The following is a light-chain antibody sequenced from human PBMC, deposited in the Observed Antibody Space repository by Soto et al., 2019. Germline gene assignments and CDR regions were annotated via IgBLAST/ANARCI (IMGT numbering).Light chain of an antibody. V-gene: IGKV1-39*01. Sequence: DIKMKQSPSSVSASVGDRVTITCRASQSISSYLNWYQQKPGKAPKLLIYAASSLQSGVPSRFSGSGSGTDFTLTISSLQPEDFATYYCQQSYSTPPSLTSGGGTKVDIK. CDR3: QQSYSTPPSLT. J-gene: IGKJ4*01. CDR2: AAS. CDR1: QSISSY.